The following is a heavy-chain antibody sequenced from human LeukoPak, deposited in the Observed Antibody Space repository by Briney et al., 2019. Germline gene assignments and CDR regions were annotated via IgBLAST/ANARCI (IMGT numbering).Heavy chain of an antibody. J-gene: IGHJ3*02. D-gene: IGHD2-21*01. CDR1: GFTFDDYA. CDR3: ARVMVIHLEDAFDI. CDR2: ISWNSGSI. Sequence: GGSLRLSCAASGFTFDDYAMHWVRQAPGKGLEWVSGISWNSGSIGYADSVKGRFTISRDNAKNTLYLQMNSLRAEDTAVYYCARVMVIHLEDAFDIWGQGTMVTVSS. V-gene: IGHV3-9*01.